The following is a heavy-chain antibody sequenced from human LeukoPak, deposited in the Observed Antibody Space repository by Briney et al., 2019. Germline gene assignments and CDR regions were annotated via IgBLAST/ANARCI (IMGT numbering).Heavy chain of an antibody. D-gene: IGHD2-2*01. V-gene: IGHV3-11*01. CDR3: STVGGYCSSTSCGY. Sequence: GGSLRLSCAASGFTFSDYYMSWIRQAPGKGLEWVSYISSSGSTIYYADSVKGRFTTSRDNAKNSLYLQMNSLRAEDTAVYYCSTVGGYCSSTSCGYWGQGTLVTVSS. J-gene: IGHJ4*02. CDR2: ISSSGSTI. CDR1: GFTFSDYY.